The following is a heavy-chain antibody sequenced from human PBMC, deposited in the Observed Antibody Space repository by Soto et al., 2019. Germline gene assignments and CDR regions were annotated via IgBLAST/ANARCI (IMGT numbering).Heavy chain of an antibody. CDR2: INHSGST. J-gene: IGHJ5*02. Sequence: QVQLQQWGAGLLKPSETLSLTCAVYGGSFSGYYWSWIRQPPGKGLEWIGEINHSGSTNYNPSLKSRVTISVDTSKNQFFIKLSSVTASDTAVYCFARGGYSVFWSGNRGWFDPWGQGTLVTVSS. D-gene: IGHD3-3*01. V-gene: IGHV4-34*01. CDR3: ARGGYSVFWSGNRGWFDP. CDR1: GGSFSGYY.